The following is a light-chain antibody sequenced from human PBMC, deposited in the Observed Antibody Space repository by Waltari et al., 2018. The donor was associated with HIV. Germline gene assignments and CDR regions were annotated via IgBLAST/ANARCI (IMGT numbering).Light chain of an antibody. CDR1: SRALGGYDS. V-gene: IGLV2-14*03. J-gene: IGLJ2*01. Sequence: QSALTQPASVPGSSGHSLTISCSTTSRALGGYDSVHWYQQSPGKAPKHMTYAVSNRPSGVSSRFSGSKSGNTASLTISGLQAEDEADYYCTSYTSTSTVALFGGGTKLTVL. CDR2: AVS. CDR3: TSYTSTSTVAL.